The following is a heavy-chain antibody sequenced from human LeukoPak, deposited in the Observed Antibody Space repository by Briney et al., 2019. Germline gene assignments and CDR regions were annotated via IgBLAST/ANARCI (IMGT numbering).Heavy chain of an antibody. CDR2: IYYSGST. Sequence: SETLSLTCTVSGGSISSSSYYWGWIRQPPGKGLEWIVSIYYSGSTYYNPSLKSRVTISVDTSKNQFSLKLSSVTAADTAVYYCAEHTYYDLWSGYGLISFDTGGQGTLVTVSS. CDR1: GGSISSSSYY. J-gene: IGHJ5*02. V-gene: IGHV4-39*01. CDR3: AEHTYYDLWSGYGLISFDT. D-gene: IGHD3-3*01.